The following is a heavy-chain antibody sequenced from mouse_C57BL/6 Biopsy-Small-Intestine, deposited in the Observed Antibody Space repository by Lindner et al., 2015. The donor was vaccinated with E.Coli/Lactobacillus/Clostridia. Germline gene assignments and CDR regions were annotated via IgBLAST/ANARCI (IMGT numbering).Heavy chain of an antibody. J-gene: IGHJ1*03. D-gene: IGHD2-13*01. CDR3: AYGDYGYFDV. CDR2: IYRRSGNI. V-gene: IGHV1-81*01. CDR1: GYTFTNYG. Sequence: VQLQESGAELARPGASVKLSCKASGYTFTNYGICWLKQRTGQGLEWIGEIYRRSGNIYYNEKFKDKATLTADKSSNTAYMELRSLTSEDSAVYFCAYGDYGYFDVWGTGTTVTDSS.